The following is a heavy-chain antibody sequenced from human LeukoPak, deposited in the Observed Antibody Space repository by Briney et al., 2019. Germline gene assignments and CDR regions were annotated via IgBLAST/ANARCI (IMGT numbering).Heavy chain of an antibody. CDR1: GGSISSGGDY. Sequence: SQTLSLTCTVSGGSISSGGDYWSLLRQHPGKGLEWIGYIYYTGTTYYNPSLKSRLTISVDTSKNQFSLNLSSMTAADTAVYYCARAAWRGSNSRDAFDIWGQGTVVTVSS. D-gene: IGHD4/OR15-4a*01. V-gene: IGHV4-31*03. CDR2: IYYTGTT. J-gene: IGHJ3*02. CDR3: ARAAWRGSNSRDAFDI.